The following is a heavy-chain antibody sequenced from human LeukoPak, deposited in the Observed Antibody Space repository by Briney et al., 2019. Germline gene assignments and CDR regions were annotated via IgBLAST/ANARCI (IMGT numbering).Heavy chain of an antibody. V-gene: IGHV3-30*02. D-gene: IGHD3-10*01. J-gene: IGHJ6*03. CDR2: IRYDGSNK. CDR1: GFTFSSYG. CDR3: AKDGAMVRGVSTYMDV. Sequence: PGGSLRLSCAASGFTFSSYGMHWVRQAPGKGLEWVAFIRYDGSNKYYADSVKGRFTISRDNSKNTLYLQMNSLRAEDTAVYYCAKDGAMVRGVSTYMDVWGKGTTVTVSS.